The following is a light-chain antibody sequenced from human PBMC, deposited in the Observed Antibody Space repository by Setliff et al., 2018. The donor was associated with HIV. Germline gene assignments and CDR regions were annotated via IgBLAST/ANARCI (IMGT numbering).Light chain of an antibody. CDR1: SSDVGSYNY. V-gene: IGLV2-14*03. J-gene: IGLJ3*02. CDR2: DVS. Sequence: QSVLTQPASVSGSPGQSITISCSGTSSDVGSYNYVSWYQQHPGKAPKLMIYDVSQRPSGVSDRFSGSKSGITASLTISGLQPEDESDYYCSSYTASSTLVFGGGTK. CDR3: SSYTASSTLV.